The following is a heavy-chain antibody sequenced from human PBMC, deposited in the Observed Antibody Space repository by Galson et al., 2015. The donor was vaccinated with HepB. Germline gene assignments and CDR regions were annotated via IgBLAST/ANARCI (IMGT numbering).Heavy chain of an antibody. D-gene: IGHD3-3*01. Sequence: QSGAEVKKPGESLKISCKASGYSFTTYWIGWVRQMPGRGLEWMGIIYPGDSDTRYSPSFQGQVTISADKSISTAYLQWSSLKASDTAMYYCARLDAIFGVVTGFDYWGQGTLVTVSS. J-gene: IGHJ4*02. CDR1: GYSFTTYW. V-gene: IGHV5-51*01. CDR3: ARLDAIFGVVTGFDY. CDR2: IYPGDSDT.